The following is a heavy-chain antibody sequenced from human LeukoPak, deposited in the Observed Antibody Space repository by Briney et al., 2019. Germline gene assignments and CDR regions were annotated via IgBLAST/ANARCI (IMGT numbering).Heavy chain of an antibody. CDR3: ARGYSSSWSSLYYFDY. CDR2: IYYSGST. V-gene: IGHV4-31*03. J-gene: IGHJ4*02. D-gene: IGHD6-13*01. Sequence: SETLSLTCNVSGGSISSGGSRWSWIRQHPGKGLEWIGYIYYSGSTYYNPSLESRLTMSVDTSKNQFSLHLTSVTAADTAVYYCARGYSSSWSSLYYFDYWGQGPLVTVSS. CDR1: GGSISSGGSR.